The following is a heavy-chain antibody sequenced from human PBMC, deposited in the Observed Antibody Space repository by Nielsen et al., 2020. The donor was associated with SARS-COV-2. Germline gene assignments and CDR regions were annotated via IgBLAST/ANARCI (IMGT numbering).Heavy chain of an antibody. CDR3: ARDWLRAFDV. CDR1: GFSFSSHW. J-gene: IGHJ3*01. Sequence: GGSLRLSCAASGFSFSSHWMSWVRQVPGKGLEWVAAIHPDGSDKVYVDSVKGRFPISRDNAQKPMSLQMTNLRVEDTAVYYCARDWLRAFDVWGQGTMVTVSS. CDR2: IHPDGSDK. D-gene: IGHD3-9*01. V-gene: IGHV3-7*01.